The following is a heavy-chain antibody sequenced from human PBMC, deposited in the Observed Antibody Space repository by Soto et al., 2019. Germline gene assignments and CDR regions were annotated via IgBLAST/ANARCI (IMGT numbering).Heavy chain of an antibody. CDR1: AGSFSHYY. Sequence: PSETLSLTCAVYAGSFSHYYWNWIRQSPGKGLEWIGKIKHSGSSNYNPSLRSRVSISVDMSKNQFSLRLTSVTAADTAVYYCARGHGSSGYPNYYYYTIDVWGQGTTVTVSS. J-gene: IGHJ6*02. CDR2: IKHSGSS. D-gene: IGHD3-22*01. V-gene: IGHV4-34*01. CDR3: ARGHGSSGYPNYYYYTIDV.